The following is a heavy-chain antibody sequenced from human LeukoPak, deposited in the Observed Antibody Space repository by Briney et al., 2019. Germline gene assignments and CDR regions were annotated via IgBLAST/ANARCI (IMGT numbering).Heavy chain of an antibody. Sequence: SETLSLTCTVSGGSVSSTSYYWAWMRQPPGKGLEWIGEVNLQGSTNYNPSLMGRVAIAVDTSENHISLQLTSVTAADTAVYYCAREGGPYRPLDYSGQGTLVTVSS. V-gene: IGHV4-39*07. CDR2: VNLQGST. CDR3: AREGGPYRPLDY. J-gene: IGHJ4*02. CDR1: GGSVSSTSYY.